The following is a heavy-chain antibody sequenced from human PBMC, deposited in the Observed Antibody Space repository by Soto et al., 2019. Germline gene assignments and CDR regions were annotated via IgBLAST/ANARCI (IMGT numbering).Heavy chain of an antibody. CDR2: ISYDGSNK. V-gene: IGHV3-30*03. CDR1: GFTFSSYG. J-gene: IGHJ3*02. CDR3: ATAYYEADAFDI. D-gene: IGHD3-22*01. Sequence: QVQLVESGGGVVQPGRSLRLSWAASGFTFSSYGMHWLRQAQGKGLEWVAVISYDGSNKYYADSVKGRFTISRDNSKNTLYLQMNSLRAEDTAVYYCATAYYEADAFDIWGQGTMVTVSS.